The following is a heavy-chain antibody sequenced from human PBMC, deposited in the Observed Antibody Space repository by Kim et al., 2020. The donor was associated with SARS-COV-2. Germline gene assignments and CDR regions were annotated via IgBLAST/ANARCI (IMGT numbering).Heavy chain of an antibody. CDR3: ARIGAY. Sequence: SETLSLTCAVYGGSFSGYYWSWIRQPPGKGLEWIGEINHSGSTNYNPSLKSRVTISVDTSKNQFSLKLSSVTAADTAVYYCARIGAYWGQGTLVTVSS. J-gene: IGHJ4*02. CDR1: GGSFSGYY. CDR2: INHSGST. V-gene: IGHV4-34*01.